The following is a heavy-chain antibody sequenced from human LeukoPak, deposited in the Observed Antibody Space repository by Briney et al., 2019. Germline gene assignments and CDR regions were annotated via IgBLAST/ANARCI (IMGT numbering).Heavy chain of an antibody. CDR3: AKARGFAEFDY. CDR2: VSGGGATT. V-gene: IGHV3-23*01. J-gene: IGHJ4*02. Sequence: GGPLRLSCAASGFTFSGHGMRWVRQGPGKGLDWVAAVSGGGATTFYADSVKGRFTISRDNSKDTLYLQMNSLRAEDTALYFCAKARGFAEFDYWGQGTLVTVSS. CDR1: GFTFSGHG. D-gene: IGHD3-10*01.